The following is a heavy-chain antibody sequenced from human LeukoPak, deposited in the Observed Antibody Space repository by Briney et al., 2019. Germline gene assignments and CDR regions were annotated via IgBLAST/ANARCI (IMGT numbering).Heavy chain of an antibody. CDR1: GFTFDDFT. D-gene: IGHD2-21*01. CDR2: ISWDSSST. Sequence: QTGGSLRLSCVASGFTFDDFTMHWVRQRPGKGLEWVSLISWDSSSTYFTDSVKGRFTISRDNTKNSLYLQMNSLTTEDTAFYYCAKDGRQGAYDVWGQGTLVTVS. J-gene: IGHJ3*01. V-gene: IGHV3-43*01. CDR3: AKDGRQGAYDV.